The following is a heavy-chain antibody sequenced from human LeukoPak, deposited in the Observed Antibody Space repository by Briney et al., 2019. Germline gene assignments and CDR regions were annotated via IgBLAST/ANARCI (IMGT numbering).Heavy chain of an antibody. CDR3: AKRQGSGWYPY. CDR2: INHSGST. J-gene: IGHJ4*02. D-gene: IGHD6-19*01. Sequence: SETLSLTCAVYGGSFSGYYWSWIRQPPGKGLEWIGEINHSGSTNYNPSLKSRVTISVDTSKNQFSLKLSSVTAADTAVYYCAKRQGSGWYPYWGQGTLVPVSS. CDR1: GGSFSGYY. V-gene: IGHV4-34*01.